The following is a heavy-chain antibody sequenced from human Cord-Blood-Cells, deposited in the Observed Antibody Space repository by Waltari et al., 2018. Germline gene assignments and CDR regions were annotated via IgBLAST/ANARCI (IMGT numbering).Heavy chain of an antibody. CDR3: ARNGCTMVQGVICNGMDV. D-gene: IGHD3-10*01. CDR2: IIPIVGTA. Sequence: QVQLVQSGAEVKKPGSSVKVSCKASGGTFSSYAISWVRQAPGQGLEWMGGIIPIVGTANYAQKFQGRVTITADESTSTAYMELSSLRSEDTAVYYCARNGCTMVQGVICNGMDVWGQGTTVTVSS. CDR1: GGTFSSYA. J-gene: IGHJ6*02. V-gene: IGHV1-69*01.